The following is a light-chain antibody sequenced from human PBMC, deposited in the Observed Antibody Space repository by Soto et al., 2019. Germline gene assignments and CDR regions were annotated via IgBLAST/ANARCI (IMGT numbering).Light chain of an antibody. J-gene: IGKJ4*01. Sequence: EIVMTQSPATLSVSPGERVSLSCRASQSVDSSSLGWYQQKPAQAPRLLIYGASNRATGIPDRFSGSGSGTDFTLTISKVEAEDSAVYYCQQYGRSPLTFGGGTKVDIK. CDR1: QSVDSSS. CDR2: GAS. V-gene: IGKV3-20*01. CDR3: QQYGRSPLT.